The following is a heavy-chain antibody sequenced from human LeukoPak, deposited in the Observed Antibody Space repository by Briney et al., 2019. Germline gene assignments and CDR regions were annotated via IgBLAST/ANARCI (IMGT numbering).Heavy chain of an antibody. CDR2: ISSGSDYI. D-gene: IGHD2-2*01. Sequence: GGSLRPSCAASEFTFSSYSMNWVRQAPGKGLEWVSSISSGSDYIYYADSVKGRFTISRDNAKNSLYLQMNSLRAEDTAVYYCARGFCSSTICSIDYWGQGTLVTVSS. CDR1: EFTFSSYS. CDR3: ARGFCSSTICSIDY. V-gene: IGHV3-21*01. J-gene: IGHJ4*02.